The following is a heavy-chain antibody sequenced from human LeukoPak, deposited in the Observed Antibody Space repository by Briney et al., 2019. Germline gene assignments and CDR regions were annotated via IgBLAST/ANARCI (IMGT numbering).Heavy chain of an antibody. CDR1: GFTFSSYA. Sequence: PGGSLRLSCAASGFTFSSYAMSWVRQAPGKGLEWVGRIKSKTDGGTTDYAAPVKGRFTISRDDSKNTLYLQMNSLKTEDTAVYYCTTDVTYYDILTGYPQLDYWGQGTLVTVSS. CDR2: IKSKTDGGTT. J-gene: IGHJ4*02. CDR3: TTDVTYYDILTGYPQLDY. V-gene: IGHV3-15*01. D-gene: IGHD3-9*01.